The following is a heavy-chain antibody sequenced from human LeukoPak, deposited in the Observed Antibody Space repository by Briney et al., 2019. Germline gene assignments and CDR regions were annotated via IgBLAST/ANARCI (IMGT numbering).Heavy chain of an antibody. D-gene: IGHD3-10*01. Sequence: PGGSLRLSCAASGFTFSSYWMHWVRQAPGKGLVWVSRINSDGSSTSYADSVKGRLTISRDNAKNTLYLQMNSLRAEDTAVYYCARVAEELTLMLENAFDIWGQGTMVTVSS. CDR1: GFTFSSYW. CDR2: INSDGSST. J-gene: IGHJ3*02. CDR3: ARVAEELTLMLENAFDI. V-gene: IGHV3-74*01.